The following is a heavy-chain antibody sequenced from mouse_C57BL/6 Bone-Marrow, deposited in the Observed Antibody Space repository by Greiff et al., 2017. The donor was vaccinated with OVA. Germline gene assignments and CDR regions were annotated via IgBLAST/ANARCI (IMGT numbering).Heavy chain of an antibody. Sequence: EVQLQQSGAELVRPGASVKLSCTASGFNIKDDYMHWVKQRPEQGLEWIGWIDPENGDTEYASKFQGKATITADTSSNTAYLQLSSLTSEDTAVYYCTTSTVSYYDEDDWGQGTTLTVAS. CDR3: TTSTVSYYDEDD. CDR2: IDPENGDT. V-gene: IGHV14-4*01. CDR1: GFNIKDDY. J-gene: IGHJ2*01. D-gene: IGHD2-4*01.